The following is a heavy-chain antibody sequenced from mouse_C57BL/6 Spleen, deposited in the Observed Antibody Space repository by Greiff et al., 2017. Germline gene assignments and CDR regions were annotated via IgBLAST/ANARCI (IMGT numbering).Heavy chain of an antibody. CDR3: ARDGYGSSFDY. V-gene: IGHV5-4*01. CDR2: ISDGGSYT. Sequence: EVHLVESGGGLVKPGGSLKLSCAASGFTFSSYAMSWVRQTPEKRLEWVATISDGGSYTYYPDNVKGRFTIFRDNAKNNLYLQMSHLKSEDTAMYYCARDGYGSSFDYWGQGTTLTVSS. D-gene: IGHD1-1*01. J-gene: IGHJ2*01. CDR1: GFTFSSYA.